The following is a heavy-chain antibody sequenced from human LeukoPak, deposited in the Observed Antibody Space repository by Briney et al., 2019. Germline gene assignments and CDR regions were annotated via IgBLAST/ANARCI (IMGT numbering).Heavy chain of an antibody. V-gene: IGHV3-48*03. CDR2: ISSSGSTI. D-gene: IGHD4-17*01. CDR1: GFTFSSYE. CDR3: ARATYDYGDSNPFDY. Sequence: GGSLRLSCAAPGFTFSSYEMNWVRQAPGKGLEWVSYISSSGSTIYYADSVKGRFTISRDNAKNSLYLQMNSLRAEDTAVYYCARATYDYGDSNPFDYWGQGTLVTVSS. J-gene: IGHJ4*02.